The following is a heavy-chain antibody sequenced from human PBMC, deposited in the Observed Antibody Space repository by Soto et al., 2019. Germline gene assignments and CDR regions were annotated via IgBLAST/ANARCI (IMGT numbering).Heavy chain of an antibody. CDR2: ITGSGVDT. CDR3: AKAISGYNVPLDH. J-gene: IGHJ4*02. CDR1: GFTFSNAW. D-gene: IGHD1-20*01. Sequence: GGSLRLSCAASGFTFSNAWMNWVRQAPGKGLEWVSVITGSGVDTYYVDSVKGRFTISRDNSKNTLYVQMNSLRAEDTAIYYCAKAISGYNVPLDHWGQGTRVTVSS. V-gene: IGHV3-23*01.